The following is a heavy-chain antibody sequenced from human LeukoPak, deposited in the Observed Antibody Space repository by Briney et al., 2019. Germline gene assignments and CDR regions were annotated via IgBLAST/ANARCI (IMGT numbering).Heavy chain of an antibody. CDR2: ISSSGSTI. CDR1: GFTFSDYY. J-gene: IGHJ4*02. D-gene: IGHD2-2*02. V-gene: IGHV3-11*04. Sequence: GGSLRLSCAVSGFTFSDYYMSWIRRAPGKGLEWVSYISSSGSTIYYTDSVKGRFTISRDNAKNSLYLQMNSLRAEDTAVYYCARAVPTPYSSTSCYIDYWGQGTLVTVSS. CDR3: ARAVPTPYSSTSCYIDY.